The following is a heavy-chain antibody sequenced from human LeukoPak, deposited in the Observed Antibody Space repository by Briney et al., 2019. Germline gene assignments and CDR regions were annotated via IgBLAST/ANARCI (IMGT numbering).Heavy chain of an antibody. CDR2: ISSSSSTI. D-gene: IGHD3-3*01. J-gene: IGHJ4*02. V-gene: IGHV3-48*01. CDR1: GFTFSSYS. Sequence: PGGSLRLSCAASGFTFSSYSMNWVRQAPGKGLEWVSYISSSSSTIYYADPVKRRFTISRDNAKNSLYLQMNSLRAEDTAVYYCARELTIFDVDYWGQGTLVTVSS. CDR3: ARELTIFDVDY.